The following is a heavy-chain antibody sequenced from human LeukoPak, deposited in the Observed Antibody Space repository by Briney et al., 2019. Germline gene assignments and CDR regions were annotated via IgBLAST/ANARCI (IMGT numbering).Heavy chain of an antibody. CDR2: TKQDGSEK. CDR1: GFTFSSYW. J-gene: IGHJ3*02. D-gene: IGHD5-18*01. Sequence: GGSLRLSCAASGFTFSSYWMSWVRQAPGKGLEWVANTKQDGSEKYYVDSVKGRFTISRDNAKNSLYLQMNSLRAEDTAVYYCARDREGRYSYASEGAFDIWGQGTMVTVSS. CDR3: ARDREGRYSYASEGAFDI. V-gene: IGHV3-7*01.